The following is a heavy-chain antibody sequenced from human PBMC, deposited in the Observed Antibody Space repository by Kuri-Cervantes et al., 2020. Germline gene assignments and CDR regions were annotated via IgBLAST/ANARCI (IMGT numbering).Heavy chain of an antibody. CDR2: IIPIFGTA. Sequence: SVKASCKASGGTFSSYAISWVRQAPGQGLEWMGGIIPIFGTANYAQKFQGRVTITADESTSTAYMELSSLRSEDTAVYYCARVGSGYETAWGQGTLVTVSS. J-gene: IGHJ5*02. CDR1: GGTFSSYA. CDR3: ARVGSGYETA. V-gene: IGHV1-69*13. D-gene: IGHD5-12*01.